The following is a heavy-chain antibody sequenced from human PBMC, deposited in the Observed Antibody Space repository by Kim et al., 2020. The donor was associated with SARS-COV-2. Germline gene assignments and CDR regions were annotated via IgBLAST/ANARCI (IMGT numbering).Heavy chain of an antibody. J-gene: IGHJ6*02. Sequence: SRVTISVDTSKNQFSLKLSSVTAADTAVYYCARTYYDFWSGYSNYYGMDVWGQGTTVTVSS. V-gene: IGHV4-30-2*04. D-gene: IGHD3-3*01. CDR3: ARTYYDFWSGYSNYYGMDV.